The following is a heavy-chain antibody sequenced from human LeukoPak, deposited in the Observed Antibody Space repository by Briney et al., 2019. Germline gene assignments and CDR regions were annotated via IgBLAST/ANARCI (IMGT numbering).Heavy chain of an antibody. CDR3: ARRAMITFGGVIVSFRDY. CDR1: GGSISSSSYY. V-gene: IGHV4-39*01. D-gene: IGHD3-16*02. Sequence: SETLSLTCTVSGGSISSSSYYWGWIRQPPGKGLEWIGSIYYSGGTYYNPSLKSRVTISVDTSKNQFSLKLSSVTAADTAVYYCARRAMITFGGVIVSFRDYWGQGTLVTVSS. CDR2: IYYSGGT. J-gene: IGHJ4*02.